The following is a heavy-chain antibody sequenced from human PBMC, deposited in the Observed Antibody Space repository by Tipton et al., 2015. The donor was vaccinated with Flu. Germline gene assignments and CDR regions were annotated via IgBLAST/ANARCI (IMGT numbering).Heavy chain of an antibody. V-gene: IGHV4-38-2*02. J-gene: IGHJ4*02. CDR2: IFHSGNS. CDR1: GSPIRSSNYY. CDR3: ARDPSLGMPDYLDY. Sequence: TLSLTCTVSGSPIRSSNYYWGWVRQPPGKGLEWIGNIFHSGNSNHNPSLKSRVTMSVETSKNQFSLKLNSVTAADTAVYYCARDPSLGMPDYLDYWGQGTLVTVSS. D-gene: IGHD2-2*01.